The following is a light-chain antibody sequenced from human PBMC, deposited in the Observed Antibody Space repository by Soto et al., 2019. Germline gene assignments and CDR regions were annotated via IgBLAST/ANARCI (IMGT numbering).Light chain of an antibody. V-gene: IGLV2-14*01. CDR3: SSYASGNTLV. CDR2: EVR. Sequence: QSALAQPASVSGSPGQSITISCTGTSSDVGGYNYVSWYQHHPAKAPQLMIYEVRKRPSGVSHRFSGSKSGNTASLTISGLQAEDEADYYCSSYASGNTLVFGGGTKVTVL. J-gene: IGLJ3*02. CDR1: SSDVGGYNY.